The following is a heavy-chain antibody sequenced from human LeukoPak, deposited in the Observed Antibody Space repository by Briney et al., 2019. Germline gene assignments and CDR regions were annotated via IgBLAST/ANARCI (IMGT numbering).Heavy chain of an antibody. D-gene: IGHD4-17*01. CDR3: ARSDYVIFY. CDR1: GGSFSGYY. J-gene: IGHJ4*02. V-gene: IGHV4-34*01. Sequence: PSETLSLTCAVYGGSFSGYYWSWIRQPPGKGLEWIGEINHSGSTNYNPSLKSRVTISVDTSKNQFSLKLSSVTAADTAVYYCARSDYVIFYWGQGTLVTVSS. CDR2: INHSGST.